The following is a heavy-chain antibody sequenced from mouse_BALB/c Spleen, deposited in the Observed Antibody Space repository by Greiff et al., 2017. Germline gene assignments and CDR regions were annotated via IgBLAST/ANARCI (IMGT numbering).Heavy chain of an antibody. J-gene: IGHJ3*01. CDR3: TRDPYGYDQAWFAY. CDR1: GFTFSSYT. D-gene: IGHD2-2*01. Sequence: DVKLQESGGGLVKPGGSLKLSCAASGFTFSSYTMSWVRQTPEKRLEWVATISSGGSYTYYPDSVKGRFTISRDNAKNTLYLQMSSLKSEDTAMYYCTRDPYGYDQAWFAYWGQGTLVTVSA. V-gene: IGHV5-6-4*01. CDR2: ISSGGSYT.